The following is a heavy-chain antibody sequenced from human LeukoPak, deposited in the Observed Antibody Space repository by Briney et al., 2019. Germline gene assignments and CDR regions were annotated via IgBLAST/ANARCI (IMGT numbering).Heavy chain of an antibody. CDR1: GFTFSSYA. CDR3: AKEYCDSTSCYLGWFDP. J-gene: IGHJ5*02. D-gene: IGHD2-2*01. CDR2: ISGSGAST. Sequence: GGSLRLSCAASGFTFSSYAMSWVRQAPGKRLEWVSGISGSGASTYYADSVRGRFTISRDNSKNTLYLQMNSLRAEDTAVYYCAKEYCDSTSCYLGWFDPWGQGTLVTVSS. V-gene: IGHV3-23*01.